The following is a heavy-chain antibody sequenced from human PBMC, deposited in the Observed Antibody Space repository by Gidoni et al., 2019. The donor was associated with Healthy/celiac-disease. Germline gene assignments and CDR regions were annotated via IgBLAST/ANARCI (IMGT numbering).Heavy chain of an antibody. CDR2: INHSGST. CDR1: GGSLSGYY. CDR3: ASWADYGSGPKPFDY. J-gene: IGHJ4*02. V-gene: IGHV4-34*01. D-gene: IGHD3-10*01. Sequence: QVQLQQWGAGLLKPSETLSLTCAVYGGSLSGYYWSWIRQPPGKGLEWIGEINHSGSTNYNPSLKSRVTISVDTSKNQFSLKLSSVTAADTAVYYCASWADYGSGPKPFDYWGQGTLVTVSS.